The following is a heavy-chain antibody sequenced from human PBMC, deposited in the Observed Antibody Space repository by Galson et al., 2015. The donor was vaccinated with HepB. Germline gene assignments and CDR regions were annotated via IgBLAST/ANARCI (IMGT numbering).Heavy chain of an antibody. CDR3: ARQRILRYFDWLLDFDY. V-gene: IGHV4-39*01. J-gene: IGHJ4*02. CDR1: GGSISSSSYY. CDR2: IYYSGST. D-gene: IGHD3-9*01. Sequence: SETLSLTCTVSGGSISSSSYYWGWIRQPPGKGLEWIGSIYYSGSTHYNPSLKSRVTISVDTSKNQFSLKLSSVTAADTAVYYCARQRILRYFDWLLDFDYWGQGTLVTVSS.